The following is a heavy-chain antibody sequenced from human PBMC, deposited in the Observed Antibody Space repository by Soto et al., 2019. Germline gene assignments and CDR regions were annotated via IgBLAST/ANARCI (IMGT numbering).Heavy chain of an antibody. CDR3: VRRVTTQEEVFDY. J-gene: IGHJ4*02. V-gene: IGHV1-3*04. Sequence: QVQLVQSGAEVKKPGASVNVSCKASGYTFTMYSMHWLRQAPGQRDEWMGWLSTVSDATSYSEKFQGRVTLTRDTSASTAYLELTNLRSEDTAVYYCVRRVTTQEEVFDYWGQGTLVTVSS. D-gene: IGHD4-17*01. CDR1: GYTFTMYS. CDR2: LSTVSDAT.